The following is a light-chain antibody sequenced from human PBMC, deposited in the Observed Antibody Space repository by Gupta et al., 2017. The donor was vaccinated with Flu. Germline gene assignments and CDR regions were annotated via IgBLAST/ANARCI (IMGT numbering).Light chain of an antibody. Sequence: DIQMTQSPSTLSASAGDRVTITCRASQSVNNNLHWYQQKPGQVPKLLIYSATSRQAGIPLKFSGSGAGTDFTLTISSLQSEDFAIYYCQQSYNNPRTFGEGTKVEIK. V-gene: IGKV1-39*01. CDR1: QSVNNN. J-gene: IGKJ4*02. CDR3: QQSYNNPRT. CDR2: SAT.